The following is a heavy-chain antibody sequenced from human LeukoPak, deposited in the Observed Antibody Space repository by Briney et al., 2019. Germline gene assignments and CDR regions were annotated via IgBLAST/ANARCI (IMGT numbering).Heavy chain of an antibody. D-gene: IGHD2-15*01. CDR3: AKKYCSGPCSGIPYDS. V-gene: IGHV3-23*01. CDR1: GFTFSSYA. Sequence: PGGSLRLSCAVSGFTFSSYAMSWVRQAPGKGLEWVSTFSGSGGSTYYADPVKARFTISRDNSKHTLYLQMNSLRAEDSAIYYCAKKYCSGPCSGIPYDSWGQGTLVTVSS. CDR2: FSGSGGST. J-gene: IGHJ4*02.